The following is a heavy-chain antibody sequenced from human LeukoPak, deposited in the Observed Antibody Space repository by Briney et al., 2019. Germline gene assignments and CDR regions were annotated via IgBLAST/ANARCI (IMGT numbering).Heavy chain of an antibody. CDR3: ARRHCSGGNCYSINFDS. Sequence: GSLRLSCAASGFTFSSYWMSWVRQPPGKGLEWIGEIYQTGSTSYNPSLKSRVNISADKSNNQFSLRLTSVTAADTAVYYCARRHCSGGNCYSINFDSWGQGTLVTVSP. J-gene: IGHJ4*02. V-gene: IGHV4-4*02. CDR1: GFTFSSYW. CDR2: IYQTGST. D-gene: IGHD2-15*01.